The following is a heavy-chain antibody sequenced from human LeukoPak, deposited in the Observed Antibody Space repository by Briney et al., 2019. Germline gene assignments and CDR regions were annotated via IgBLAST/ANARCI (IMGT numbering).Heavy chain of an antibody. V-gene: IGHV1-8*01. CDR3: ARGPSYSSSWRYWFDP. CDR2: MNPNSGNT. CDR1: GYTFTSYD. Sequence: ASVKVSCKASGYTFTSYDINWVRQATGQGLEWMGWMNPNSGNTGYAQKFQGRVTMTRNTSISTAYMELSSLRSEDTAVYYCARGPSYSSSWRYWFDPWGQGTLVTVSS. J-gene: IGHJ5*02. D-gene: IGHD6-13*01.